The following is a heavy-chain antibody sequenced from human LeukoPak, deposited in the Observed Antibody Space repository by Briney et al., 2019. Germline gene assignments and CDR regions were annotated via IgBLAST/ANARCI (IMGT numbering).Heavy chain of an antibody. V-gene: IGHV4-39*07. CDR3: ARVPHDYGDYVLDY. Sequence: SETLSLTCTVSGGSISSSSYYWGRIRQPPGKGLEWIGSIYYSGSTYYNPSLKSRVTISVDTSKNQFSLKLSSVTAADTAVYYCARVPHDYGDYVLDYWGQGTLVTVSS. J-gene: IGHJ4*02. CDR2: IYYSGST. CDR1: GGSISSSSYY. D-gene: IGHD4-17*01.